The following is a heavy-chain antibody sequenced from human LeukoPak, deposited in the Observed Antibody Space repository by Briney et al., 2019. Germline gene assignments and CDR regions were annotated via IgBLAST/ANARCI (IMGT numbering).Heavy chain of an antibody. CDR2: ISAYNGNT. Sequence: ASVKVSCKASGYTFTGYYMHWVRQAPGQGLEWMGWISAYNGNTNYAQKLQGRVTMTTDTSTSTAYMELRSLRSDDTAVYYCARPRDYYYGMDVWGQGTTVTVSS. J-gene: IGHJ6*02. CDR1: GYTFTGYY. V-gene: IGHV1-18*04. CDR3: ARPRDYYYGMDV.